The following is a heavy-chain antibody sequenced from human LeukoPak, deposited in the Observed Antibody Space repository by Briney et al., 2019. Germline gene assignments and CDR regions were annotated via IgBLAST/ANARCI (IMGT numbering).Heavy chain of an antibody. CDR1: GYTFTGYY. Sequence: ASVKVSCKASGYTFTGYYMHWVRQPPGQGLEWMGWMNPNSGNTGYAQKFQGRVTITRNTSISTAYMELSSLRSEDTAVYYCARGYSSSWFYYYYMDVWGKGTTVTVSS. D-gene: IGHD6-13*01. CDR3: ARGYSSSWFYYYYMDV. J-gene: IGHJ6*03. V-gene: IGHV1-8*03. CDR2: MNPNSGNT.